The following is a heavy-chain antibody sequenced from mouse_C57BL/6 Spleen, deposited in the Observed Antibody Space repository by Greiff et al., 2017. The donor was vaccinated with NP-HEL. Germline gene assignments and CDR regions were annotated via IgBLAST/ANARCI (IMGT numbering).Heavy chain of an antibody. J-gene: IGHJ4*01. D-gene: IGHD2-1*01. V-gene: IGHV5-9*01. Sequence: EVRLVESGGGLVKPGGSLKLSCAASGLPFSGITISWVGQTPEKRRGWVATISGGGGNTYYPDSVKGRFTISRDNAKNTLYLQMSSLRSEDTALYYCARAYGNYFYAMDYWGQGTSVTVSS. CDR2: ISGGGGNT. CDR3: ARAYGNYFYAMDY. CDR1: GLPFSGIT.